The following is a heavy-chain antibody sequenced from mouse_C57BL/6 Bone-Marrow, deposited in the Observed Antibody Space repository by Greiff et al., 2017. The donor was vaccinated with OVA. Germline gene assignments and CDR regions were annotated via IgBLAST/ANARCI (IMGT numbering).Heavy chain of an antibody. CDR2: INPSSGYT. Sequence: VQLQQSGAELARPGASVKMSCKASGYTFTSYTMHWVKQRPGQGLEWIGYINPSSGYTQYNQKFKDKATLPADKSSSTAYMQLSSLTSEYSAVYYCRLYYYGSGVRGYFDYWGQGTTLTVSS. D-gene: IGHD1-1*01. V-gene: IGHV1-4*01. CDR3: RLYYYGSGVRGYFDY. J-gene: IGHJ2*01. CDR1: GYTFTSYT.